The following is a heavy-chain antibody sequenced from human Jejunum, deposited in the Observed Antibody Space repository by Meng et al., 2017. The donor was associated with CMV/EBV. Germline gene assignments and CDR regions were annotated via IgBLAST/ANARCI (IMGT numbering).Heavy chain of an antibody. J-gene: IGHJ3*02. CDR2: SVYSGNS. Sequence: YWSWLRQPPGKGLEWIGYSVYSGNSYYNPSLENRVIISVDTSRNQFSLNLSSVTAADTAVYYCARDSASISDATGHYHASGTFDIWGQGTMVTVSS. CDR3: ARDSASISDATGHYHASGTFDI. CDR1: Y. D-gene: IGHD3-9*01. V-gene: IGHV4-30-4*08.